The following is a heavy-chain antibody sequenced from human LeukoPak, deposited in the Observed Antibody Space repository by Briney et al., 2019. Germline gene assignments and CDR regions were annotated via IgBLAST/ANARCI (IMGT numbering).Heavy chain of an antibody. CDR3: ARGLGYCSSTSCYFKRNDAFDI. Sequence: SETLSLTCTVSGGSISSYYWSWIRQPPGKGLEWIGYIYYSGSTNYNPSLKSRVTISVDTSKNQFSLKLSSVTAADTAVYYCARGLGYCSSTSCYFKRNDAFDIWGQGTMVTVSS. CDR2: IYYSGST. V-gene: IGHV4-59*01. J-gene: IGHJ3*02. CDR1: GGSISSYY. D-gene: IGHD2-2*01.